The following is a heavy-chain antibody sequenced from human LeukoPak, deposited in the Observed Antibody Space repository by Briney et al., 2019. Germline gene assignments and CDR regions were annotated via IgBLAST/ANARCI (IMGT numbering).Heavy chain of an antibody. D-gene: IGHD2-2*01. CDR2: FDGEAGTG. CDR3: ARDLRLGYCSSTSCYGGPSRFDP. CDR1: GYTLSELS. V-gene: IGHV1-24*01. Sequence: GASVKVSCNVSGYTLSELSIDWVRQAPGKGLECIGSFDGEAGTGVYAQKLQGRVTMTTDTSTSTAYMELRSLRSDDTAVYYCARDLRLGYCSSTSCYGGPSRFDPWGQGTLVTVSS. J-gene: IGHJ5*02.